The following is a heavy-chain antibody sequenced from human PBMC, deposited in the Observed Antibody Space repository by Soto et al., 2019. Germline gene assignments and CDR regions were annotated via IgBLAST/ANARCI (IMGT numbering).Heavy chain of an antibody. CDR2: ISYDGSNK. D-gene: IGHD1-26*01. J-gene: IGHJ6*02. CDR1: GFTFSSYG. V-gene: IGHV3-30*18. Sequence: TGGSLRLSCAASGFTFSSYGMHWVRQAPGKGLEWVAVISYDGSNKYYADSVKGRFTISRDNSKNTLYLQMNSLRAEDTAVYYCAKDVVVGATTGLGDYYYYYGMDVWGQGTTVIVSS. CDR3: AKDVVVGATTGLGDYYYYYGMDV.